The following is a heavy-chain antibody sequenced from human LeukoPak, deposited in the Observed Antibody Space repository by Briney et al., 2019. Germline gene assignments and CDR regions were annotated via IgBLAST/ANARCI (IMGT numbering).Heavy chain of an antibody. CDR2: IFDSAST. Sequence: SGTLSLTCLISNHSIIETDDWAWIRQPPRKDLEWSGSIFDSASTDYTPSLKSRVTIALDRSNNQLSLTLTSVTAADTAVYHCVREMDTGNSWYYFDRWGQGTRVAVS. CDR3: VREMDTGNSWYYFDR. CDR1: NHSIIETDD. J-gene: IGHJ4*02. V-gene: IGHV4-38-2*02. D-gene: IGHD1-1*01.